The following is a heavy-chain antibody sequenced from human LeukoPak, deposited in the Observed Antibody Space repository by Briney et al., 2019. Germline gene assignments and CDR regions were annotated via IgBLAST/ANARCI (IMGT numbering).Heavy chain of an antibody. J-gene: IGHJ4*02. CDR2: INPNSGGT. V-gene: IGHV1-2*02. CDR3: ARDRPGWYFPLSY. Sequence: ASVKVSCKASGYTFTGYYMHWVRQAPGQGLEWMGWINPNSGGTNYAQKFQGRVTMTRDTSINTAYMELSRLRSDDTAVYYCARDRPGWYFPLSYWGQGTLVTVSS. D-gene: IGHD6-19*01. CDR1: GYTFTGYY.